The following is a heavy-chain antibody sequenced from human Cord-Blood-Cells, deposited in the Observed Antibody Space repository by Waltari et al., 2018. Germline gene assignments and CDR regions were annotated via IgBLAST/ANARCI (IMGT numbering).Heavy chain of an antibody. CDR2: ISYDGSNK. CDR3: ARGLRVVTLDY. CDR1: GFTFSSHA. D-gene: IGHD2-21*02. Sequence: QVQLVESGGGVVQPGGSLRLSCAASGFTFSSHAMHWVRQAPGKGLEWVAVISYDGSNKYYADSVKGRFTISRDNSKNTLYLQMNSLRAEDTAVYYCARGLRVVTLDYWGQGTLVTVSS. J-gene: IGHJ4*02. V-gene: IGHV3-30-3*01.